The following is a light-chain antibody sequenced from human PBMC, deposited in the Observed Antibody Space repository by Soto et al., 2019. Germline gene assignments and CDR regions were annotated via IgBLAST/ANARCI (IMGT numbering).Light chain of an antibody. CDR2: AAS. CDR3: QQSDSMPWT. CDR1: QSISGY. Sequence: DIQMTQSPSSLSASVGDRVTITCRASQSISGYLNWYQKKSGQAPRLLMYAASTMQSGVPSRFSGSGSGTDFTLTISSLQPEDSATYYCQQSDSMPWTFGQGIKV. J-gene: IGKJ1*01. V-gene: IGKV1-39*01.